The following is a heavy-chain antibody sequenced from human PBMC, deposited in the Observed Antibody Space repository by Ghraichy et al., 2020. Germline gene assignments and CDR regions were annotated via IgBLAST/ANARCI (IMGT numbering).Heavy chain of an antibody. V-gene: IGHV1-24*01. D-gene: IGHD3-16*01. J-gene: IGHJ4*02. CDR1: GYTLTELS. CDR3: ATVPMITFGGVFDY. CDR2: FDPEDGET. Sequence: ASVKVSCKVSGYTLTELSMHWVRQAPGKGLEWMGGFDPEDGETIYAQKFQGRVTMTEDTSTDTAYMELSSLRSEDTAVYYCATVPMITFGGVFDYWGQGTLVTVSS.